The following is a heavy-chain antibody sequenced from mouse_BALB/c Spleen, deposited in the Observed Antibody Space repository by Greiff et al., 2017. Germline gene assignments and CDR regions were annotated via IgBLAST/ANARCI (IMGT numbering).Heavy chain of an antibody. CDR1: GYSITSDYA. V-gene: IGHV3-2*02. Sequence: EVKLQESGPGLGKPSQSLSLTCTVTGYSITSDYAWNWIRQFPGNKLEWMGYISYSGSTSYNPSLKSRISITRDTSKNQFFLQLNSVTTEDTASYYCAREDYYGNYNAMDYCGQGTSVTFSS. D-gene: IGHD2-1*01. CDR3: AREDYYGNYNAMDY. J-gene: IGHJ4*01. CDR2: ISYSGST.